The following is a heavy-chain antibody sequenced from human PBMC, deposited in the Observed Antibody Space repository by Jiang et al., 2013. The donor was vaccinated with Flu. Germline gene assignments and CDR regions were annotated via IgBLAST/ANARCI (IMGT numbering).Heavy chain of an antibody. CDR3: ASTAAAGYYYFDY. Sequence: IPILGIANYAQKFQGRVTITADKSTSTAYMELSSLRSEDTAVYYCASTAAAGYYYFDYWGQGTLVTVSS. CDR2: IPILGIA. J-gene: IGHJ4*02. D-gene: IGHD6-13*01. V-gene: IGHV1-69*02.